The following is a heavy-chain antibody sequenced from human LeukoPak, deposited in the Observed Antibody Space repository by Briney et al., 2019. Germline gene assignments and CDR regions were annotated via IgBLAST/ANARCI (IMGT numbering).Heavy chain of an antibody. D-gene: IGHD3-10*01. CDR1: GYTFTSYG. J-gene: IGHJ5*02. CDR3: AREGYYYYGSGRTSNWFDP. CDR2: INPNSGGT. Sequence: GASVKVSCKASGYTFTSYGISWVRQAPGQGLEWMGWINPNSGGTNYAQKFQGRVTMTRDTSISTAYMELSRLRSDDTAVYYCAREGYYYYGSGRTSNWFDPWGQGTLVTVSS. V-gene: IGHV1-2*02.